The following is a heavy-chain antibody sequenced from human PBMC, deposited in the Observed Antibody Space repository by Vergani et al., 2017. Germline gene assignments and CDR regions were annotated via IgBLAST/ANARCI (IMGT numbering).Heavy chain of an antibody. Sequence: QVQLVESGGDVVQPGGSLRLSCAASGFTFSLYTVHWVRQAPGKGLEWVAIMFFDATKSFYADSVKGRFTISRDNAKNMMYLQLNSLRDEDTAVYYCARDGRIDAEGTELDYWGQGTLVTVSS. V-gene: IGHV3-30-3*01. CDR1: GFTFSLYT. CDR2: MFFDATKS. CDR3: ARDGRIDAEGTELDY. J-gene: IGHJ4*02. D-gene: IGHD1-14*01.